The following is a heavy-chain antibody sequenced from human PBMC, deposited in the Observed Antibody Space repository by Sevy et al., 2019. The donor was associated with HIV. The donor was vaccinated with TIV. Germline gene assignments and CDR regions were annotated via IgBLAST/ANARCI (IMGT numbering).Heavy chain of an antibody. J-gene: IGHJ6*02. V-gene: IGHV4-59*01. CDR2: IYYSGST. CDR3: ARDHRDDFWSGSISRGMDV. D-gene: IGHD3-3*01. CDR1: GGSISSYY. Sequence: SETLSLTCTVSGGSISSYYWSWIRQPPGKGLEWIGYIYYSGSTNYNPSLKSRVTISVDTSKNQFSLKLSSVTAADTAVYYCARDHRDDFWSGSISRGMDVWGQGTTVTVSS.